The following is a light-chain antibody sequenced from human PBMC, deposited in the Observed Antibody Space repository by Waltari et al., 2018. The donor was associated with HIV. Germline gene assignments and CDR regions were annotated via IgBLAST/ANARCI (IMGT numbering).Light chain of an antibody. CDR2: EDF. V-gene: IGLV1-51*02. J-gene: IGLJ3*02. CDR1: TPNLGSNS. CDR3: GTWDSSLGAGV. Sequence: SVLTQPPSVSAAPGQTITISCSASTPNLGSNSVALYQQFPGRAPKFLIYEDFRRPSGIPDRFSGSKSGTSATLDITGLQTGDEADYYCGTWDSSLGAGVFGGGTKVTV.